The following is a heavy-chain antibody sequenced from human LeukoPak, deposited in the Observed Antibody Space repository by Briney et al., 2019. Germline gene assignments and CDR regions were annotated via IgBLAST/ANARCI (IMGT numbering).Heavy chain of an antibody. J-gene: IGHJ6*03. D-gene: IGHD6-13*01. Sequence: SGGSLRLSCAASGFTFSSYAMSWVRQAPGKGVEWVSAISGSGGSTYYADSVKGRFTISRDNSKNTLYLQMNSLRAEDTAVYYCAKDGAAAGRNYYYYYMDVWGKGTTVTVSS. V-gene: IGHV3-23*01. CDR2: ISGSGGST. CDR1: GFTFSSYA. CDR3: AKDGAAAGRNYYYYYMDV.